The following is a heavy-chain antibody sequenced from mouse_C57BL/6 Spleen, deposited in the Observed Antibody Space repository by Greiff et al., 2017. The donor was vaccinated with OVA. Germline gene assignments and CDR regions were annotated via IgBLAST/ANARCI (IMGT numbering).Heavy chain of an antibody. Sequence: ESGPGLVKPSQSLSLTCSVTGYSITSGYYWNWIRQFPGNKLEWMGNISYDGSNNYNPSLKNRISITRDTSKNQFFLKLNSVTTEDTATYYCARGGSYYSNYLFAYWGQGTLVTVSA. D-gene: IGHD2-5*01. CDR3: ARGGSYYSNYLFAY. J-gene: IGHJ3*01. CDR1: GYSITSGYY. V-gene: IGHV3-6*01. CDR2: ISYDGSN.